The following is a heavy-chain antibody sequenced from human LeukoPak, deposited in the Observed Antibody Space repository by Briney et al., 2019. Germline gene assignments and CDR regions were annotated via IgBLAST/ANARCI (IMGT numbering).Heavy chain of an antibody. CDR1: GGSISSYY. CDR3: ARHPVAAAETNWFDP. Sequence: SETLSLTCTVSGGSISSYYWSWIRQPPGKGLEWIGYIYYSGSTNYNPSLKSRVTISVDTSKNQFSLKLSSVTAADTAVYYCARHPVAAAETNWFDPWGQGTLVTVSS. V-gene: IGHV4-59*08. D-gene: IGHD6-13*01. CDR2: IYYSGST. J-gene: IGHJ5*02.